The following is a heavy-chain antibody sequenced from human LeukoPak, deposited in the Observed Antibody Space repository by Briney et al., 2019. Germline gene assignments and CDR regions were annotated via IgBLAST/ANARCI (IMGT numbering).Heavy chain of an antibody. Sequence: SGTLSLTCAVSGGSISSSNWWSWVRQPPGKGLEWIGEIYHSGSTNYNPSLKSRVSMSVDTSKNQFSLTLTSVTVADTAFYYCARGGIRGYSAFDNLDFWGLGPHVTVPP. CDR1: GGSISSSNW. V-gene: IGHV4-4*02. CDR2: IYHSGST. CDR3: ARGGIRGYSAFDNLDF. D-gene: IGHD5-12*01. J-gene: IGHJ4*02.